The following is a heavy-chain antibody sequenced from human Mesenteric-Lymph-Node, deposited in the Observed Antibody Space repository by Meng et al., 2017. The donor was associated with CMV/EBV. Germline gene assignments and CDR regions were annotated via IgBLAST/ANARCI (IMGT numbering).Heavy chain of an antibody. CDR1: GFTFNIYA. CDR2: ISGSGGST. J-gene: IGHJ3*01. Sequence: LSLTCAASGFTFNIYALSWVRQAPGKGLEWVSAISGSGGSTYYADSVKGRFTISRDNSKNTLYLQMNRLRVEDTAIYYCAKDQGTGAFDFWGQGTMVTVSS. CDR3: AKDQGTGAFDF. V-gene: IGHV3-23*01.